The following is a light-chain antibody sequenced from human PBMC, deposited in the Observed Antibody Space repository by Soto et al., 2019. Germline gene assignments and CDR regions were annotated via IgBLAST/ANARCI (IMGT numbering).Light chain of an antibody. CDR1: QSVNSQF. Sequence: EIVLTQSPDPLSLSPGARATLSCRASQSVNSQFFAWHQQKPGQAPRLLIHGASNRAAGIPDRFSGSGSGTDFTLTISRLEPEDVAVYYCHQYGRSPRTFGQGTKVEFK. V-gene: IGKV3-20*01. CDR3: HQYGRSPRT. J-gene: IGKJ1*01. CDR2: GAS.